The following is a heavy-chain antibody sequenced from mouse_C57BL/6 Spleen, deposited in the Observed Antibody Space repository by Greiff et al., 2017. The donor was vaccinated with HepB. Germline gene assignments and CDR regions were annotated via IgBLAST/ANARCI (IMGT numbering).Heavy chain of an antibody. D-gene: IGHD1-1*01. V-gene: IGHV2-3*01. CDR3: AKPEVITTVVATYWYFDV. CDR2: IWGDGST. Sequence: VKLVESGPGLVAPSQSLSITCPVSGFSLTSYGVSWVRQPPGKGLEWLGVIWGDGSTNYHSALISRLSISKDNSKSQVFLKLNSLQTDDTATYYCAKPEVITTVVATYWYFDVWGTGTTVTVSS. J-gene: IGHJ1*03. CDR1: GFSLTSYG.